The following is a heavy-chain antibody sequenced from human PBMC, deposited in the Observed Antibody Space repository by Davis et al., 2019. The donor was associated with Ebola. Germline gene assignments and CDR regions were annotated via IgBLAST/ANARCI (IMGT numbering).Heavy chain of an antibody. D-gene: IGHD5-18*01. Sequence: GESLKISCAASGFTFSSYGMHWVRQAPGKGLEWVAFIRYDGSNKYYADSVKGRFTISRDNSKNTLYLQMNSLRAEDTAVYYCAKAVQIWLRVYNYYYMDVWGKGTTVTVSS. V-gene: IGHV3-30*02. J-gene: IGHJ6*03. CDR2: IRYDGSNK. CDR1: GFTFSSYG. CDR3: AKAVQIWLRVYNYYYMDV.